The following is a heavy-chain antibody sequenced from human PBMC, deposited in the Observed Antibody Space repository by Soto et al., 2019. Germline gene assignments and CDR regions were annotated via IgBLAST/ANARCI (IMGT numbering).Heavy chain of an antibody. J-gene: IGHJ6*02. CDR1: GYSFTSYA. Sequence: ASVKVSCKASGYSFTSYAMHWVRQAPGQSREWMGWVNAGNGNTKYSQKFQDRVTITRDTSASTAYMELSSLRYEDTAVYYCTNTARITIFRVVIKDYYGMDVWGQGTTVTVSS. D-gene: IGHD3-3*01. CDR3: TNTARITIFRVVIKDYYGMDV. V-gene: IGHV1-3*01. CDR2: VNAGNGNT.